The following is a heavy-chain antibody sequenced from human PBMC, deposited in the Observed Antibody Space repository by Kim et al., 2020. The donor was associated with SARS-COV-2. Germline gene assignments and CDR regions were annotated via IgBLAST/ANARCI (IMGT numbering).Heavy chain of an antibody. Sequence: STTYYPSLKSRVTISRDSSKNQFSLNLTSVTAADTAVYYCARGGGFDPLDYWGQGTLVTVSS. V-gene: IGHV4-34*09. D-gene: IGHD3-16*01. CDR2: ST. J-gene: IGHJ4*02. CDR3: ARGGGFDPLDY.